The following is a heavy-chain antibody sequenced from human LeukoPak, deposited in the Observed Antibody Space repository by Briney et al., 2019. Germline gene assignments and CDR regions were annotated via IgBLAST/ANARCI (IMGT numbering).Heavy chain of an antibody. D-gene: IGHD2-21*01. V-gene: IGHV4-61*02. CDR2: IYTSGST. CDR1: GGSISSGSYY. Sequence: SETLCLTCTVSGGSISSGSYYWSWIRQPAGKGLGWIGRIYTSGSTNYNPSLKSRVTISVDTSKNQFSLKLSSVTAADTAVYYCARVDGLLDNWFGPWGQGTLVTVSS. J-gene: IGHJ5*02. CDR3: ARVDGLLDNWFGP.